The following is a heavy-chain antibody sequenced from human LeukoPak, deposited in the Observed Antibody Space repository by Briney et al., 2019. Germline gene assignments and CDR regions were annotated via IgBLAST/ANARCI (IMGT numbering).Heavy chain of an antibody. CDR1: GGSISSSSYY. Sequence: SETLSLTCTVSGGSISSSSYYWGWIRQPPGKGLEWIGGIYYSESTYYNPSLKSRVTISVDTSKNQFSLKLSSVTATDTAVYYCARVNNFGYSYGTGDFDYWGQGTLVTVSS. J-gene: IGHJ4*02. CDR3: ARVNNFGYSYGTGDFDY. D-gene: IGHD5-18*01. V-gene: IGHV4-39*01. CDR2: IYYSEST.